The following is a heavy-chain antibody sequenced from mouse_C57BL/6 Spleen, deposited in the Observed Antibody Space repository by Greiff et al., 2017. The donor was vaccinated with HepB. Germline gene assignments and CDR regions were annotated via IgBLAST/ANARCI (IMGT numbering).Heavy chain of an antibody. J-gene: IGHJ2*01. CDR1: GYTFTSYW. CDR3: ARRGNYDFDY. Sequence: QVQLKESGAELVKPGASVKLSCKASGYTFTSYWMQWVKQRPGQGLEWIGEIDPSDSYTNYNQKFKGKATLTVDTSSSTAYMQLSSLTSEDSAVYYCARRGNYDFDYWGQGTTLTVSS. V-gene: IGHV1-50*01. CDR2: IDPSDSYT. D-gene: IGHD2-1*01.